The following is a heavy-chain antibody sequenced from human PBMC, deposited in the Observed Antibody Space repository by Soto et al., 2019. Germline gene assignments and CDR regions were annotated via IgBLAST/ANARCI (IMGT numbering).Heavy chain of an antibody. Sequence: GGSLRLSCAASGFTFSSYGMHWVRQAPGKGLEWVAVISYDGSNKYYADSVKGRFTISRDNSKNTLYLQMNSLRAEDTAVYYCEKDKKRLLPRGTVDYCGQGPLVPVSS. J-gene: IGHJ4*02. V-gene: IGHV3-30*18. CDR1: GFTFSSYG. D-gene: IGHD3-22*01. CDR3: EKDKKRLLPRGTVDY. CDR2: ISYDGSNK.